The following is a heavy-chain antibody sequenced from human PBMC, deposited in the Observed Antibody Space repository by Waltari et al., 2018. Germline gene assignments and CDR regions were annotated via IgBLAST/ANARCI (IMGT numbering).Heavy chain of an antibody. CDR3: ARRTGAGGTLDY. Sequence: QITLQESGPTLVKPTETLTLTCTFSGFSLITSGVGVGWIRHPPGKALGWLAIVYWADDQRYSPSLRTRLTITKDTSINQVVLTVTNVDPVDTATYYCARRTGAGGTLDYWGQGILVTVSS. CDR1: GFSLITSGVG. V-gene: IGHV2-5*02. CDR2: VYWADDQ. D-gene: IGHD1-26*01. J-gene: IGHJ4*02.